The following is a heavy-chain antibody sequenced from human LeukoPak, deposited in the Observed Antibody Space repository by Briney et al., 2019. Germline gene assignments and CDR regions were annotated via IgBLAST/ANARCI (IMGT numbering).Heavy chain of an antibody. CDR1: GXSISSSSYY. Sequence: SETLSLTCTVSGXSISSSSYYWGWIRQPPGKGLEWIGSIYYSGSTYYNPSLKSRVTISVDTSRNQFSLKLSSVTAADTAVYYCARTYGDYVNWFDPWGQGTLVTVSS. V-gene: IGHV4-39*01. J-gene: IGHJ5*02. CDR3: ARTYGDYVNWFDP. CDR2: IYYSGST. D-gene: IGHD4-17*01.